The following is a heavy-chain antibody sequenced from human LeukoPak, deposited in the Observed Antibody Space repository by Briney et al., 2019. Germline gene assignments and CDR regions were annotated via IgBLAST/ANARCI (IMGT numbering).Heavy chain of an antibody. V-gene: IGHV1-69*13. Sequence: RASVKVSCKASGGTFSSYAISWVRQAPGQGLEWMGGIIPIFGTANYVQKFQGRVTITADESTSTAYMELSSLRSEDTAVYYCAKYYYDSSGYNQDWFDPWGQGTLVTVSS. CDR1: GGTFSSYA. J-gene: IGHJ5*02. CDR3: AKYYYDSSGYNQDWFDP. CDR2: IIPIFGTA. D-gene: IGHD3-22*01.